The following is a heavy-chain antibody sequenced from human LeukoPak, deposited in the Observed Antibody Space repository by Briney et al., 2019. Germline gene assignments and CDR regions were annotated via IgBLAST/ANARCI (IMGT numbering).Heavy chain of an antibody. D-gene: IGHD1-26*01. CDR3: ARDSAAVGGHDFDY. CDR2: IYGNGGDT. Sequence: GGSLRLSCAASGSIFRSYSMNWARQAPGKALEWVSTIYGNGGDTKYIDSVKGRFTVSRDNSKNTLYLQMNSLRVDDTAVYYCARDSAAVGGHDFDYWGRGALVIVSS. V-gene: IGHV3-23*05. CDR1: GSIFRSYS. J-gene: IGHJ4*02.